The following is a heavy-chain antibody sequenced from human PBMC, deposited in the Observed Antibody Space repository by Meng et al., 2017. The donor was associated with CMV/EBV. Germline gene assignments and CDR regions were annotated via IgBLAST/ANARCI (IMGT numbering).Heavy chain of an antibody. CDR2: ISSSGDVE. V-gene: IGHV3-48*03. CDR1: GFTFSSYE. Sequence: GESLKISCAASGFTFSSYEMNWVRQAPGKGLEWISYISSSGDVEFYADSVKGRFTISRDNAKNSLYLQMNSLRAEDTAVYYCAGSQYEYFQHWGQGTLVTVSS. J-gene: IGHJ1*01. CDR3: AGSQYEYFQH.